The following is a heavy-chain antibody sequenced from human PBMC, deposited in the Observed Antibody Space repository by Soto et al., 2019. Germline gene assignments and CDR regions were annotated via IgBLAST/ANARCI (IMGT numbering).Heavy chain of an antibody. V-gene: IGHV1-2*02. CDR1: GNTLTSFY. CDR2: LSPTTGGT. CDR3: ARPPGYVTDWYYFDT. D-gene: IGHD3-9*01. Sequence: ASVKVSCKTSGNTLTSFYIHWVRQAPGQGLEWVGRLSPTTGGTNYAQHFQGRVTVTWDMSTFTAYMELGSLIYEDTAVYYCARPPGYVTDWYYFDTWGQGTQVTVSS. J-gene: IGHJ4*02.